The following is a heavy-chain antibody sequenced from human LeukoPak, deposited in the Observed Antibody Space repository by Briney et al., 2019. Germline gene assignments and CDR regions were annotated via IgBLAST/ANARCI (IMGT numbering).Heavy chain of an antibody. J-gene: IGHJ4*02. CDR1: GGSISNYY. D-gene: IGHD5-18*01. CDR2: IYYSGST. V-gene: IGHV4-59*01. Sequence: SETLSLTCTVSGGSISNYYWSWIRQPPGKGLEWIGYIYYSGSTNYNPSLKSRVTISVDTSKNQISLKLSSVTAADTAVYYCASVDTAMVMYYWGQGTLVTVSS. CDR3: ASVDTAMVMYY.